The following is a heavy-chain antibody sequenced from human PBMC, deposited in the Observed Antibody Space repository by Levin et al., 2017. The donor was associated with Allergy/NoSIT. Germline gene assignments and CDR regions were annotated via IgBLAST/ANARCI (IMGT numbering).Heavy chain of an antibody. Sequence: GSLRLSCAASGFTFSSYSMTWVRQAPGKGLEWVSSISSSSSYIYHADSVKGRFTISRDNAKNSLYLQMNSLRAEDTAVYYCASGDTARGLGYWGQGTLVTVSS. CDR2: ISSSSSYI. CDR1: GFTFSSYS. J-gene: IGHJ4*02. V-gene: IGHV3-21*01. CDR3: ASGDTARGLGY. D-gene: IGHD5-18*01.